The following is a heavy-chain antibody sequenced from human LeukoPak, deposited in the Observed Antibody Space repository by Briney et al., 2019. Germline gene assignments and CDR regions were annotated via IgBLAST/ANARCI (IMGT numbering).Heavy chain of an antibody. J-gene: IGHJ2*01. V-gene: IGHV3-53*01. D-gene: IGHD1-14*01. CDR3: ARGSNPYWYFDL. CDR2: IYSGGST. CDR1: GFIISSNY. Sequence: GGSLTLSCAASGFIISSNYMSWVRQAPGKGLEWVSVIYSGGSTYYADSVKGRFTISRDNSKNTLYLQMNSRRAEDTAVYYCARGSNPYWYFDLWGRGTLVTVSS.